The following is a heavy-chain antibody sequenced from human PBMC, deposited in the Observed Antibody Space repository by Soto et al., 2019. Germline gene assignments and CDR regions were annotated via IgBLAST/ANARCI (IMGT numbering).Heavy chain of an antibody. Sequence: GGSLRLSCAASGFTFSSYGMHWVRQAPGKGLEWVAVIWYDGSNKYYADSVKGRFTISRDNSKNTLYLQMNSLRAEDTAVYYCARDGAIFGGVIHTVAHFDYWGQGTLVTVSS. CDR2: IWYDGSNK. CDR1: GFTFSSYG. V-gene: IGHV3-33*01. D-gene: IGHD3-16*02. J-gene: IGHJ4*02. CDR3: ARDGAIFGGVIHTVAHFDY.